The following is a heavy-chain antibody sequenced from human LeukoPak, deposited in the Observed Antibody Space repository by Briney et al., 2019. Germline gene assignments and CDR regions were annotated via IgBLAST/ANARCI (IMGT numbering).Heavy chain of an antibody. Sequence: SETLSLTCTASGGSISSYYWSWIRQPPGKGLEWIGYIYYSGSTNYNPSLKSRVTISVDTSKNQFSLKLSSVTAADTAVYYCARRIAAAAPFDYWGQGTLVTVSS. D-gene: IGHD6-13*01. CDR1: GGSISSYY. V-gene: IGHV4-59*01. CDR3: ARRIAAAAPFDY. J-gene: IGHJ4*02. CDR2: IYYSGST.